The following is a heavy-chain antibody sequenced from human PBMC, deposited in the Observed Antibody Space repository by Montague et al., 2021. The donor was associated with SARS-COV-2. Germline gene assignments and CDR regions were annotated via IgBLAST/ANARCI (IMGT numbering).Heavy chain of an antibody. V-gene: IGHV3-30*04. D-gene: IGHD1-26*01. Sequence: SLRLSCAASGFYFSYAMHWVRQAPGKGLEWVALISNDGSDKHYADSVKGRFTISRDNSKSTLYLQVNSLRAKDTAVYYCARESGSFHGGGYFDYWGQGSLVTVSS. CDR2: ISNDGSDK. CDR1: GFYFSYA. J-gene: IGHJ4*02. CDR3: ARESGSFHGGGYFDY.